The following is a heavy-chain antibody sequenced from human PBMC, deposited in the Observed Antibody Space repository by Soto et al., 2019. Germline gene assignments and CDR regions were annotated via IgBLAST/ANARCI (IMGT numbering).Heavy chain of an antibody. D-gene: IGHD3-10*01. CDR1: GGTFSSYA. Sequence: QVQLVQSGAEVKKPGSSVKVSCKASGGTFSSYAISWVRQAPGQGLEWMGGIIPIFGTANYAQKFQGRVTITADESTSTAYMELSSLRSADTAVYYCARGRARGRNTYYYYGMDVWGQGTTVTVSS. CDR2: IIPIFGTA. J-gene: IGHJ6*02. CDR3: ARGRARGRNTYYYYGMDV. V-gene: IGHV1-69*12.